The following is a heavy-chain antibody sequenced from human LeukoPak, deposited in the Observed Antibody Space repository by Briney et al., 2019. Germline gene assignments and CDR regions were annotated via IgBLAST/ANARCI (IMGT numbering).Heavy chain of an antibody. CDR2: INQDGSVK. Sequence: GGSLRLSCAASGFTFSSYWMSWVRQAPGKGLEWVANINQDGSVKSYVDSVEGRFTISRDNAKKSLYLQMSSLRAEDTAVYYCARDDFGDYVLEWGRRTLVTVSS. V-gene: IGHV3-7*05. D-gene: IGHD4-17*01. CDR3: ARDDFGDYVLE. CDR1: GFTFSSYW. J-gene: IGHJ4*02.